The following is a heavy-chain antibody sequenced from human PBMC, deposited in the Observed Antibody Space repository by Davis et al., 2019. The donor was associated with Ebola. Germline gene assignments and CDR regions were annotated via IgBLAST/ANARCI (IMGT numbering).Heavy chain of an antibody. Sequence: SVQVSCKASGGTFSSYAISWVRQAPGQGLQWMGRIIHILGLANYAQKFQGRVTITADKSTSTAYMELSSLRPEDTAVYYCASIAAAFANWFDPWGQGTLVTVSS. V-gene: IGHV1-69*04. CDR3: ASIAAAFANWFDP. D-gene: IGHD6-13*01. J-gene: IGHJ5*02. CDR2: IIHILGLA. CDR1: GGTFSSYA.